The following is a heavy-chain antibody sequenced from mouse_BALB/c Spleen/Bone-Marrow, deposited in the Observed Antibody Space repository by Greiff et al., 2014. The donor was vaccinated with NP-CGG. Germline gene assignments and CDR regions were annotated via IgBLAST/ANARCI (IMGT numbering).Heavy chain of an antibody. Sequence: VKLMKSGAELVRPGTSVKVSCKTSGYAFTDYLMEWLKQRPGQGLEWIGVINPGSGSTNYNEKFKDKATLTADKSSSTAYIQLSSLTSDDSAVYFCARYDGYFDYWGQGTTLTVSS. J-gene: IGHJ2*01. CDR3: ARYDGYFDY. V-gene: IGHV1-54*01. CDR2: INPGSGST. D-gene: IGHD2-3*01. CDR1: GYAFTDYL.